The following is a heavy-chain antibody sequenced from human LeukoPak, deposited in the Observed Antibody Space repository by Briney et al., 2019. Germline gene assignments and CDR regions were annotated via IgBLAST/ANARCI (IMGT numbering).Heavy chain of an antibody. CDR3: ASQIAVAGIAYCKH. CDR2: IHYSGST. D-gene: IGHD6-19*01. V-gene: IGHV4-61*01. J-gene: IGHJ1*01. Sequence: PSETLSLTCTVSGGSISSSSYYWSWIRQPPGKGLEWIGYIHYSGSTSYNPSLKSRVTISVDTSKNQFSLKLSSVTAADTAAYYCASQIAVAGIAYCKHWGHVTLV. CDR1: GGSISSSSYY.